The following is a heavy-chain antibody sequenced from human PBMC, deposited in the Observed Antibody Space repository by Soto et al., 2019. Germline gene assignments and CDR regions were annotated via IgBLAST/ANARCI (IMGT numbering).Heavy chain of an antibody. V-gene: IGHV4-28*01. Sequence: SETLSLTCAVSGYSISSSNWWGWIRQPPGKGLEWIGYIYYSGTTYYNPSLKSQVTMSVDTSKNQFSLKLTSVTAVDTAVYYCARREIQGPIGYWGQGTLVTVS. CDR3: ARREIQGPIGY. CDR1: GYSISSSNW. CDR2: IYYSGTT. D-gene: IGHD1-26*01. J-gene: IGHJ4*02.